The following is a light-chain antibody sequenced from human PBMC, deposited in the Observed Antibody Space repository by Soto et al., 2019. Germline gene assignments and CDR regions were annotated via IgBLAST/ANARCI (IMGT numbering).Light chain of an antibody. V-gene: IGLV1-44*01. CDR1: SSNIGSNT. Sequence: QSVLTQPPSASGTPGQRVTISCSGSSSNIGSNTVNWYQQLPGTAPKLLIYSDNQRPSGVPDRFSGSKSGTSASLAISGLQSVDEADYYCAPWDDSLNGWVFGGGTQLTVL. CDR3: APWDDSLNGWV. CDR2: SDN. J-gene: IGLJ3*02.